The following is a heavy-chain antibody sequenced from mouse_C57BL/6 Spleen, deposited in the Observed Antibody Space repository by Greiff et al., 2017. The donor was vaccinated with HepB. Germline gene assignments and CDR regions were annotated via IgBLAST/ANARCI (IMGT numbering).Heavy chain of an antibody. V-gene: IGHV1-64*01. CDR2: IHPNSGST. Sequence: VQLQQPGAELVKPGASVKLSCKASGYTFTSYWMHWVKQRPGQGLEWIGMIHPNSGSTNYNEKFKSKATLPVDKSSSTAYMQLSSLTSEDSAVYYCARWSITTVVDYFDYWGQGTTLTVSS. CDR1: GYTFTSYW. D-gene: IGHD1-1*01. J-gene: IGHJ2*01. CDR3: ARWSITTVVDYFDY.